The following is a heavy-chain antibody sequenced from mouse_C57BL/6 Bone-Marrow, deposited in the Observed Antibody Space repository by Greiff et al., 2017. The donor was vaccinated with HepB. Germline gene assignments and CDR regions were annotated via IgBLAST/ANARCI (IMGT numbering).Heavy chain of an antibody. CDR3: ARDLGITTVVATETWYFDV. CDR1: GFTFSSYA. CDR2: ISDGGSYT. Sequence: DVKLVESGGGLVKPGGSLKLSCAASGFTFSSYAMSWVRQTPEKRLEWVATISDGGSYTYYPDNVKGRFTISRDNAKNNLYLQMSHLKSEDTAMYYCARDLGITTVVATETWYFDVWGTGTTVTVSS. V-gene: IGHV5-4*01. J-gene: IGHJ1*03. D-gene: IGHD1-1*01.